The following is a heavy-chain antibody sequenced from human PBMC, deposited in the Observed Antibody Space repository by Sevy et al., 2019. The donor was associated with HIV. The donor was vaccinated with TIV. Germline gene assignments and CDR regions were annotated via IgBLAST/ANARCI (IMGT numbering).Heavy chain of an antibody. D-gene: IGHD1-20*01. CDR1: GFTFTAYA. Sequence: GGFLRLSCAASGFTFTAYAMSWVRQAPGKGLEWVSTITKSGDNTHYADSVKGRFTISSDSCRKTVYVQMNSLRAEDTAVYYWAIITGKTAWSFDYWGQGTLVTVSS. CDR3: AIITGKTAWSFDY. CDR2: ITKSGDNT. J-gene: IGHJ4*02. V-gene: IGHV3-23*01.